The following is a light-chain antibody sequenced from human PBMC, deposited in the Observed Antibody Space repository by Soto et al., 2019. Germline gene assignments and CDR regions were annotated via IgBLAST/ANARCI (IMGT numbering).Light chain of an antibody. CDR1: QSISSW. V-gene: IGKV1-5*01. J-gene: IGKJ1*01. Sequence: DIQMTQSPSTLSASVGDRVTITCRASQSISSWLAWYQQKPGKAPKLLIYDASSFESGVPSRFSGSGSGTEFTLTNSSLQPDDFANYYCQQYNSPWTFGQRTKVEIK. CDR2: DAS. CDR3: QQYNSPWT.